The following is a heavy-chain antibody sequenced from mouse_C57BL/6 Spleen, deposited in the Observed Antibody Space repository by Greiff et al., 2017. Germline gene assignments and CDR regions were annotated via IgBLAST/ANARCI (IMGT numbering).Heavy chain of an antibody. J-gene: IGHJ2*01. CDR1: GYTFTDYE. D-gene: IGHD2-4*01. V-gene: IGHV1-15*01. CDR2: IDPETGGT. Sequence: VKLQQSGAELVRPGASVTLSCKASGYTFTDYEMHWVKQTPVHGLEWIGAIDPETGGTAYNQKFKGKAILTADKSSSTAYMELRSLTSEDSAVYYCTRDDYDGGVFDYWGQGTTLTVSS. CDR3: TRDDYDGGVFDY.